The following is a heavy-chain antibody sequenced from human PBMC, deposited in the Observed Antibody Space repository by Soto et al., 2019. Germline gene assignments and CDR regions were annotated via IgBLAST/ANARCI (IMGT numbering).Heavy chain of an antibody. CDR3: ARDIGGYGKFDY. D-gene: IGHD1-26*01. V-gene: IGHV4-31*03. CDR1: GGSISSGAYY. CDR2: IYYSGST. J-gene: IGHJ4*02. Sequence: QVQLQESGPGLVEPSQTLSLTYSVSGGSISSGAYYWTWTRQHPGKGLEWIGYIYYSGSTYYNPSLKSRVTISVDTSKNQFSLRLTSVTAADTAVYYCARDIGGYGKFDYWGQGALVTVSS.